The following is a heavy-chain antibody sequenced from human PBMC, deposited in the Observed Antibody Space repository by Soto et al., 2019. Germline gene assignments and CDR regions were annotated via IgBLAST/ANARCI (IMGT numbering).Heavy chain of an antibody. J-gene: IGHJ4*02. V-gene: IGHV1-69*01. CDR2: DIPIFDTP. Sequence: QVQLLQSGAEVKNPGSSVKVSCKAPGGTFSSYAISWVRQAPGQGLEWMGGDIPIFDTPNYAQKFQGRVTFTADESTSTAYMELSSLRSDDTAVYYCARDRSGLFDYWGQGTLVTVSS. D-gene: IGHD1-26*01. CDR3: ARDRSGLFDY. CDR1: GGTFSSYA.